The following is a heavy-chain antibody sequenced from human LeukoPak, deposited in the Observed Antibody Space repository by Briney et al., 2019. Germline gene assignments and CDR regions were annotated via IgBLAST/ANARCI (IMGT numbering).Heavy chain of an antibody. Sequence: GGSLRLSCAVSGFDVNTKYMTWVRQAPGKGLEWVSGISWNSGSIGYADSVKGRFTISRDNAKNSLYLQMNSLRAEDTALYYCAKVFSTSMVRGVFDYWGQGTLVTVSS. CDR1: GFDVNTKY. V-gene: IGHV3-9*01. CDR3: AKVFSTSMVRGVFDY. J-gene: IGHJ4*02. D-gene: IGHD3-10*01. CDR2: ISWNSGSI.